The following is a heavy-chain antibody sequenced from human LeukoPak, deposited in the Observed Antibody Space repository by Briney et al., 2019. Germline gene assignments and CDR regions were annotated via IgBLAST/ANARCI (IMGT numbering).Heavy chain of an antibody. CDR3: AKRNTLAWESFDY. D-gene: IGHD1-26*01. Sequence: GGSLRLSCVASGFTLSSYAMSWVRQAPGKGLEWVSTTSGSGDNTYYADSVKGRFTISRDKSKKTLYLQMNSLRAEDTAIYYCAKRNTLAWESFDYWGQGTLVTVSS. V-gene: IGHV3-23*01. CDR2: TSGSGDNT. J-gene: IGHJ4*02. CDR1: GFTLSSYA.